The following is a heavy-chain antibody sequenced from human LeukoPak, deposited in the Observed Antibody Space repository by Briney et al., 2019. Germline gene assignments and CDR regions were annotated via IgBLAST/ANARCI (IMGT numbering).Heavy chain of an antibody. D-gene: IGHD3-22*01. Sequence: GGSLRLSCAVSGIALSNYGMSWVRQAPGKGLEWVAGISDSGGRTNYADSVKGRFTISRDNPKNTLYLQMNSLRAEDTAVYFCAKRGVVIRVILVGFHKEAYYFDSWGQGALITVSS. CDR1: GIALSNYG. V-gene: IGHV3-23*01. CDR3: AKRGVVIRVILVGFHKEAYYFDS. CDR2: ISDSGGRT. J-gene: IGHJ4*02.